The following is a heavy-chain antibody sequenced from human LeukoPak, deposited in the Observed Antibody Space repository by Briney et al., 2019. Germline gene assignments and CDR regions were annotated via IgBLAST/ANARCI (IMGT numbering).Heavy chain of an antibody. V-gene: IGHV4-34*01. CDR3: ARRLIDSSGYYKFYFDY. CDR1: GGSFSGYY. CDR2: INHSGST. D-gene: IGHD3-22*01. J-gene: IGHJ4*02. Sequence: PSETLSLTCAVYGGSFSGYYWSWIRQPPGKGLEWIGEINHSGSTNYNPSLKSRVTISVDTSKNQFSLKLSSVTAADTAVYYCARRLIDSSGYYKFYFDYWGQGTLVTVSS.